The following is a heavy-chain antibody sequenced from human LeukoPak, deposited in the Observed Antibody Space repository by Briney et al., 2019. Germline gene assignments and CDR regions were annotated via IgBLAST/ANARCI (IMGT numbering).Heavy chain of an antibody. D-gene: IGHD5-24*01. CDR2: ISSSGSGSTM. J-gene: IGHJ4*02. V-gene: IGHV3-48*02. Sequence: GSLRLSCAASAFTFSGYSMNWVRQAPGKGLEWVSYISSSGSGSTMYYADSVKGRFTISRDNAKNSLYLQMNSLRDEDTAVYYCARDGGGGYNQIDFWGQGTLVTVSS. CDR1: AFTFSGYS. CDR3: ARDGGGGYNQIDF.